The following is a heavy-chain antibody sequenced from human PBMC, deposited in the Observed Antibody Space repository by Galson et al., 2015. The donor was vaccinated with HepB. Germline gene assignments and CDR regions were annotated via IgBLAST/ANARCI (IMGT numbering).Heavy chain of an antibody. Sequence: LRLSCAASGFTFSSYAMHWVRQAPGKGLEWVAVISYDGSNKYYADSVKGRFTISRDNSKNTLYLQMNSLRAEDTAVYYCARVGNDGSGWYFDYYYGMDVWGQGTTVTVSS. V-gene: IGHV3-30-3*01. CDR3: ARVGNDGSGWYFDYYYGMDV. J-gene: IGHJ6*02. D-gene: IGHD6-19*01. CDR2: ISYDGSNK. CDR1: GFTFSSYA.